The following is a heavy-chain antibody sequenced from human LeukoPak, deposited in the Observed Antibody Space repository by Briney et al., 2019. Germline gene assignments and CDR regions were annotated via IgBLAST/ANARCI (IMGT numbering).Heavy chain of an antibody. V-gene: IGHV1-18*01. J-gene: IGHJ4*02. D-gene: IGHD5-18*01. CDR3: ARARDVDTAMLS. Sequence: GASVKVSCKASGYTFTRYGISWVRQAPGQGLEWMGWISAYNVNTNYAQNLQGRVTVTTDTSTSTAYMELRSLRSDDTAVYYCARARDVDTAMLSWGQGTLVTVSS. CDR1: GYTFTRYG. CDR2: ISAYNVNT.